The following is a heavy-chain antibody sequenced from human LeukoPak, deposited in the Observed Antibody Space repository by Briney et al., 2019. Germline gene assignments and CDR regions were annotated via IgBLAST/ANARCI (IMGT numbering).Heavy chain of an antibody. D-gene: IGHD2-2*01. V-gene: IGHV1-69*13. Sequence: ASVKVSCKASGGTFNSYAISWVRQAPGQGLEWMGGIIPIFGTANYAQKFQGRVTITADESTSTAYMGLSSLRSEDTAVYYCASTQPRYCSSTSCYLMTNWFDPWGQGTLVTVSS. CDR1: GGTFNSYA. CDR3: ASTQPRYCSSTSCYLMTNWFDP. J-gene: IGHJ5*02. CDR2: IIPIFGTA.